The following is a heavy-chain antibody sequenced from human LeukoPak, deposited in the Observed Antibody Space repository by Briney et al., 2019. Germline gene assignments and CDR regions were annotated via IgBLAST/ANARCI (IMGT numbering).Heavy chain of an antibody. J-gene: IGHJ4*02. V-gene: IGHV4-4*07. CDR3: ARDSMTTVVTPEFDY. CDR2: VSTSGTT. Sequence: SETLSLTCTVSGASINTYYWSWIRPPAGKGLAWIGRVSTSGTTNYNPSLKSRVTMSVDTSKNQLSLKLTSVTATDTAVYYCARDSMTTVVTPEFDYWGQGTLVTVSS. D-gene: IGHD4-23*01. CDR1: GASINTYY.